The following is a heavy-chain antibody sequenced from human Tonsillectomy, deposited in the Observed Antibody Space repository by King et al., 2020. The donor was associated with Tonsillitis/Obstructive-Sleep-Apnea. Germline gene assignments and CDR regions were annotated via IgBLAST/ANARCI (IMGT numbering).Heavy chain of an antibody. V-gene: IGHV3-23*04. CDR1: GFTFSSYA. CDR2: ISGSGGST. CDR3: AKLGDYDILTGPVFDY. D-gene: IGHD3-9*01. Sequence: VQLVESGGGLVQPGGSLRLSCAASGFTFSSYAMSWVRQAPGKGLEWVSAISGSGGSTYYADSVKGRFTISRDNSKNTLYLQMNSLRAEDTAVYYCAKLGDYDILTGPVFDYWGQGTLVTVSS. J-gene: IGHJ4*02.